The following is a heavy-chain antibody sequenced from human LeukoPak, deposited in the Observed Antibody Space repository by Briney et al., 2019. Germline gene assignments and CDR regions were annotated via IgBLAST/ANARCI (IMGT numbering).Heavy chain of an antibody. Sequence: GASVKVSCKASGYTFTSYGISWVRQAPGQGLEWMGWISAYNGNTNYAQKLQGRVTITTDTSTSTAYTELRSLRSDDTAVYYCARVDYGDYGRNPSFDWGQGTLVTVSS. J-gene: IGHJ4*02. D-gene: IGHD4-17*01. CDR2: ISAYNGNT. CDR3: ARVDYGDYGRNPSFD. V-gene: IGHV1-18*01. CDR1: GYTFTSYG.